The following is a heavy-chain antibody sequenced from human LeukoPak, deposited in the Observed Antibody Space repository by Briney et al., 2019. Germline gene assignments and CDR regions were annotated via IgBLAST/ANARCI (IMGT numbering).Heavy chain of an antibody. CDR2: ISHDGDNK. CDR3: AKMTAVSRPFDQ. J-gene: IGHJ4*02. D-gene: IGHD4-11*01. Sequence: GGSLRLSCAASGFTFSSFALHWVRQAPGKGLEWMALISHDGDNKYYADSVKGRFTISRDNSKNTLYLQMNSLRAEDTAVYYCAKMTAVSRPFDQWGQGTLVTVSS. V-gene: IGHV3-30-3*02. CDR1: GFTFSSFA.